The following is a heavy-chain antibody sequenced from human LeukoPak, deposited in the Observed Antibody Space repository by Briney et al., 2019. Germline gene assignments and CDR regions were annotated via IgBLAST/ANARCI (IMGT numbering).Heavy chain of an antibody. CDR2: ISSGSTYI. D-gene: IGHD3-22*01. V-gene: IGHV3-21*01. J-gene: IGHJ6*04. CDR3: ARGPTMKMDV. CDR1: EFTFSSYF. Sequence: GGSLRLSCAASEFTFSSYFMNWVRQAPGKGLEWVSSISSGSTYIYYADSVKGRFTISRDNAKNSLYLQMNSLRAEDTAVYYCARGPTMKMDVWGKGTTVTVSS.